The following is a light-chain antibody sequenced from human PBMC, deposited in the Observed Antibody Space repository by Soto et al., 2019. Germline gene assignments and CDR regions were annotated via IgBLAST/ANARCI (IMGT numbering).Light chain of an antibody. V-gene: IGLV3-1*01. Sequence: SYELTQPPSVSVSQEQTASITSSGDKLGDKYACWYQQKPGQSPVLVIYQDNKRPSGIPERFSGSNSGNTATLTISGTQAMDEADYYCQAWDSSTVVFGGGTKLTVL. J-gene: IGLJ2*01. CDR3: QAWDSSTVV. CDR2: QDN. CDR1: KLGDKY.